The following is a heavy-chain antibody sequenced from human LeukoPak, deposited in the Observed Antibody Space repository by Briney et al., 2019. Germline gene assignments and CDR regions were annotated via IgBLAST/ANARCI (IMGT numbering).Heavy chain of an antibody. CDR2: ISYDGSNK. CDR1: GFTFSSYG. V-gene: IGHV3-30*18. CDR3: AKSRVDYYYMDV. J-gene: IGHJ6*03. Sequence: GGSLRLSCAASGFTFSSYGMHWVRQAPGKGLEWVAVISYDGSNKYYADSVKGRFTISRDNSKNTLYLQMNSLRAEDTAVYYCAKSRVDYYYMDVWGKGTTVTISS.